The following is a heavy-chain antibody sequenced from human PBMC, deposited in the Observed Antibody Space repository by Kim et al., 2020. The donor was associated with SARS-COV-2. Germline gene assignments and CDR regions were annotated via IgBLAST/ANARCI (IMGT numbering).Heavy chain of an antibody. J-gene: IGHJ4*02. V-gene: IGHV3-21*01. CDR2: ISRNSDYI. CDR1: EFTFSRYS. CDR3: ARDLSLGRPGGFDY. Sequence: GGSLRISCAASEFTFSRYSMNWVRQAPGKGLEWVSTISRNSDYIYYADSVEGRFTISRDNAKNSLYLQMNSLRADDTAMYYCARDLSLGRPGGFDYWGQGTLVTVSS. D-gene: IGHD3-10*01.